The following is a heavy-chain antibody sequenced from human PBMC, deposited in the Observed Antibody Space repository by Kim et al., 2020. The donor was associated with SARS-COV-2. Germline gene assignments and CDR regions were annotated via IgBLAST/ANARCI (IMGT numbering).Heavy chain of an antibody. Sequence: SETLSLTCAVSGGSISSSNWWSWVRQPPGKGLEWIGEIYHSGSTNYNPSLKSRVTISVDKSKNQFSLKLSSVTAADTAVYYCARTFGELLSGIIGYWGQGTLVTVSS. J-gene: IGHJ4*02. CDR3: ARTFGELLSGIIGY. CDR2: IYHSGST. D-gene: IGHD3-10*01. V-gene: IGHV4-4*02. CDR1: GGSISSSNW.